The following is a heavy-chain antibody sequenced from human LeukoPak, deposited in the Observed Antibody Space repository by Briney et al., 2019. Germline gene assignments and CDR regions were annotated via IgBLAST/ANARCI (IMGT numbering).Heavy chain of an antibody. CDR1: GFTFSSYA. Sequence: GGSLRLSCAASGFTFSSYAMHWVRQAPGKGLEWVAVISYDGSNKYYADSVKGRFTISRDNSKNTLYLQMNSLRAEDTAVYYCARVKYVGTYYFDYWGQGTLVTVSS. CDR2: ISYDGSNK. D-gene: IGHD1-26*01. V-gene: IGHV3-30-3*01. J-gene: IGHJ4*02. CDR3: ARVKYVGTYYFDY.